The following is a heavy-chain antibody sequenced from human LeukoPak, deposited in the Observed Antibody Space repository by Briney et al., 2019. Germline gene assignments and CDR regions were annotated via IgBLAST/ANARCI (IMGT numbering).Heavy chain of an antibody. J-gene: IGHJ2*01. Sequence: GESLKISCKGSGYSFTSYWISWVRQMPGKGLEWMGRIDLSDSYTNYSPSFQGHVTISADKSISTAYLQWSSLKASDTAMYYCASTRRITMVRGGFDLWGRGTLVTVSS. CDR3: ASTRRITMVRGGFDL. D-gene: IGHD3-10*01. CDR2: IDLSDSYT. CDR1: GYSFTSYW. V-gene: IGHV5-10-1*01.